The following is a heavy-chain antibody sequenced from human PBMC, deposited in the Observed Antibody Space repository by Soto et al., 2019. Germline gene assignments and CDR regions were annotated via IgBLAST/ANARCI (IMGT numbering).Heavy chain of an antibody. V-gene: IGHV1-69*12. CDR1: GGTFSSYA. J-gene: IGHJ4*02. Sequence: QVQLVQSGAEVKKPGSSVKVSCKASGGTFSSYAISWVRQAPGQGLEWMGGIIPIFGTANYAQKFQGRVTITADESTSTANMELSSLRSEDTAVYYCARERPQRQLGPFDYWGQGTLVTVSS. CDR2: IIPIFGTA. CDR3: ARERPQRQLGPFDY. D-gene: IGHD6-13*01.